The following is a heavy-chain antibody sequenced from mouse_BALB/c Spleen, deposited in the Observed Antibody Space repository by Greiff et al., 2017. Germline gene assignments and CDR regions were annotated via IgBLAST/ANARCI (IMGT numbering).Heavy chain of an antibody. V-gene: IGHV1-87*01. CDR2: IYPGDGDT. Sequence: VQLHQSGAELARPGASVKLSCKASGYTFTSYWMQWVKQRPGQGLEWIGAIYPGDGDTRYTQKFKGKATLTADKSSSTAYMQLSSLASEDSAVYYCARIDYDAMDYWGQGTSVTVSS. CDR1: GYTFTSYW. CDR3: ARIDYDAMDY. J-gene: IGHJ4*01.